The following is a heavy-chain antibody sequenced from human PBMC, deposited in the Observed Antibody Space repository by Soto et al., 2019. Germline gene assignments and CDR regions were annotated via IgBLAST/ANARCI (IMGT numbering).Heavy chain of an antibody. D-gene: IGHD3-10*01. CDR3: AKNRQCRSYYESAGHYDN. J-gene: IGHJ4*02. CDR1: GFTFKNYD. V-gene: IGHV3-23*01. Sequence: EVELLESGGGLVQPGGSLRLSCVASGFTFKNYDMSWIRQAPGKGLEWVSGISGSGGVTYYADSVKARFTISRDNSKNTLYLQMNSLRAEDSAIYYCAKNRQCRSYYESAGHYDNWGQGTLVTVSS. CDR2: ISGSGGVT.